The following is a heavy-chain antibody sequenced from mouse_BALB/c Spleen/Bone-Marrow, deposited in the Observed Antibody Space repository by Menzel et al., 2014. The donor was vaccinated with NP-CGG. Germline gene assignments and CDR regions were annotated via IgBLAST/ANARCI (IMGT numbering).Heavy chain of an antibody. D-gene: IGHD1-1*01. J-gene: IGHJ2*01. CDR3: ARSGSSSGYFDY. CDR2: ISSGSSTI. V-gene: IGHV5-17*02. Sequence: EVNLVESGGGLVQSGGSRELSCAASGFTFSSFAMHWVRQAPEKGLEWVAYISSGSSTIYYAATVMGRFTISRDNPKNTLFLQMTSLRSEDTAMYYCARSGSSSGYFDYWGQGTTLTVSS. CDR1: GFTFSSFA.